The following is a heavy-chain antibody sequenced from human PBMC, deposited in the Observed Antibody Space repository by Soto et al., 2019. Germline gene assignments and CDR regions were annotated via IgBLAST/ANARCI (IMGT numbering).Heavy chain of an antibody. CDR1: GFTYSTYT. J-gene: IGHJ6*02. V-gene: IGHV3-30*14. CDR3: ARELHGGSYGMDV. Sequence: GGSLRLSCAASGFTYSTYTMHWVRQAPGKGLEWVAVISYDGNNKFYADSVKGRFTISREKAKNSLYLQMNSLSAGDTAVYYCARELHGGSYGMDVWGQGTTVTVSS. CDR2: ISYDGNNK.